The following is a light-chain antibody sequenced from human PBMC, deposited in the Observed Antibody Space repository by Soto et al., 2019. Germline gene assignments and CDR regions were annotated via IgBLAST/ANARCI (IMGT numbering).Light chain of an antibody. J-gene: IGKJ3*01. CDR2: AAS. V-gene: IGKV1-39*01. Sequence: DIQMTQSPSSLSASVGDRVTITCRASQSISNYFNWYQQKPGKAPKLLIYAASSLQSGVPSRFSGSGSGTDFTLTISSLQPEDFATYSCQQSYPTLFTFGPGTNVDI. CDR3: QQSYPTLFT. CDR1: QSISNY.